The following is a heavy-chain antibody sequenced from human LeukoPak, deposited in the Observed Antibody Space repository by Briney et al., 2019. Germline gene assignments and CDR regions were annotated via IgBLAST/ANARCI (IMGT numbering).Heavy chain of an antibody. CDR1: GGSISSSSYY. D-gene: IGHD4-17*01. V-gene: IGHV4-39*07. J-gene: IGHJ3*02. Sequence: NPSETLSLTCTVSGGSISSSSYYWGWIRQPPGKGLEWFGSIYYSGSTYYNPSLKSRVTISVDTSKNQFSLKLSSVTAADTAVYYCARTVSSRLVDAFDIWGQGTMVTVSS. CDR2: IYYSGST. CDR3: ARTVSSRLVDAFDI.